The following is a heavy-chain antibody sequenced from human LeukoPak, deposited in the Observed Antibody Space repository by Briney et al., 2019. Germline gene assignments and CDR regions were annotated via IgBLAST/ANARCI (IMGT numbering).Heavy chain of an antibody. V-gene: IGHV3-23*03. CDR1: GFTFSSYA. Sequence: GGSLRLSCAASGFTFSSYAMSWVRQAPGKGLEWISVIYSDNSTYYADSVKGRFTISRDNSKKTLYLQMNSLRAEDTAVYYCGYSLDYWGQGTLVTVSS. CDR2: IYSDNST. D-gene: IGHD5-18*01. J-gene: IGHJ4*02. CDR3: GYSLDY.